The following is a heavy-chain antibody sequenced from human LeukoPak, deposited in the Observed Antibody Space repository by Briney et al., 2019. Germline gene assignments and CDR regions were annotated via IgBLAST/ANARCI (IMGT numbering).Heavy chain of an antibody. J-gene: IGHJ4*02. Sequence: TGGSLRLSCAVSGCTFDDYAMHWVRQVPGKGLEWVSGINWNSDSIGYADSVKGRFTTSRDNAKNSLYLQMNSLRAEDTAFYYCAINGGGDSGYGNLDYWGQGTLVTVSS. CDR1: GCTFDDYA. CDR2: INWNSDSI. CDR3: AINGGGDSGYGNLDY. D-gene: IGHD5-12*01. V-gene: IGHV3-9*01.